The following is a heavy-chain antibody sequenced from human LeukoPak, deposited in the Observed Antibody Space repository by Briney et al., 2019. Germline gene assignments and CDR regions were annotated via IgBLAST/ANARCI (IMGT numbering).Heavy chain of an antibody. CDR3: SRDTRAADAEYFQH. CDR2: INPSGGST. J-gene: IGHJ1*01. Sequence: ASVKVSCKASGYTFTGYYIHWVRQAPGQGLEWMGLINPSGGSTNYAQKFQGRVTMTRDTSTSTVYMELSSLRSEDTAVYYCSRDTRAADAEYFQHWGQGTLVIVSS. CDR1: GYTFTGYY. D-gene: IGHD2-15*01. V-gene: IGHV1-46*01.